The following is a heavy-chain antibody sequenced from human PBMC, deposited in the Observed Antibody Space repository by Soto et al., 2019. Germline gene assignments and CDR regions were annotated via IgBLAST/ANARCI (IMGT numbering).Heavy chain of an antibody. J-gene: IGHJ4*02. CDR3: ARMGPARSLVVPDAIDY. D-gene: IGHD2-2*01. V-gene: IGHV4-34*01. CDR1: GGSFSGYY. CDR2: INHSGST. Sequence: SETLSLTCAVYGGSFSGYYWSWIRQPPGKGLEWIGEINHSGSTNYNPSLKSRVTISVDTSKNQFSLKLSSVTAADTTVYYCARMGPARSLVVPDAIDYWGQGTLVTVSS.